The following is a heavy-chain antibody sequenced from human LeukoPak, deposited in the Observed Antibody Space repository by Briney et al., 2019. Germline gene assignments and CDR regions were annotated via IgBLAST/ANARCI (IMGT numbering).Heavy chain of an antibody. D-gene: IGHD3-9*01. CDR3: TTGASDILTGYYTGSNYYLDY. J-gene: IGHJ4*02. CDR1: GFTFNNAW. V-gene: IGHV3-15*01. Sequence: GGSLRLSCAASGFTFNNAWMSWVRQAPGKGLEWVGRIRSKTDGGTTDYAAPVKGRFTISRDDSKNTLYLQMNSLKTENTAVYYCTTGASDILTGYYTGSNYYLDYWGQGALVTVSS. CDR2: IRSKTDGGTT.